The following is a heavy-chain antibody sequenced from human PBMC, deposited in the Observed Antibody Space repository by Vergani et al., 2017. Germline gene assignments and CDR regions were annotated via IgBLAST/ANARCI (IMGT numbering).Heavy chain of an antibody. CDR3: ARESGVFYYGSGSYYSNWFDP. CDR1: GGSISSYY. CDR2: IYYSGST. V-gene: IGHV4-59*01. Sequence: QVQLQESGPGLVKPSETLSLTCTVSGGSISSYYWSWIRQPPGKGLEWIGYIYYSGSTNYNHSLKSRVTISVDTSKTQFSLKLSSVTAADTAVYYCARESGVFYYGSGSYYSNWFDPWSQGTLVTVSS. J-gene: IGHJ5*02. D-gene: IGHD3-10*01.